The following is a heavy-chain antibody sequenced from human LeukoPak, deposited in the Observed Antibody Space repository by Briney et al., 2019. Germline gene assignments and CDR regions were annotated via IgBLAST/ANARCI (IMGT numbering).Heavy chain of an antibody. D-gene: IGHD6-13*01. CDR2: ISGSGGST. V-gene: IGHV3-23*01. Sequence: PGGSLRLSCAASGFTFSTYWMHWVRQAPGKGLEWVSAISGSGGSTYYADSVKGRFTISRDNSKNTLYLQMNSLRAEDTAVYYCARGIAEFDYWGQGTLVTVSS. J-gene: IGHJ4*02. CDR3: ARGIAEFDY. CDR1: GFTFSTYW.